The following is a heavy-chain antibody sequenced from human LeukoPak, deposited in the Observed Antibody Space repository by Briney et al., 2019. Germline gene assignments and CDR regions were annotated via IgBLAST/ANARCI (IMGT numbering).Heavy chain of an antibody. J-gene: IGHJ6*03. D-gene: IGHD1-7*01. CDR2: IKQDGSEK. CDR1: GFTVSSFE. Sequence: GGSLRLSCEASGFTVSSFEINWVRQAPGKGLEWVANIKQDGSEKYYVDSVKGRFTISRDNAKNSLYLQMNSLRAEDTAVYYCARVGWLELSYYYYYMDVWGKGTTVTVSS. V-gene: IGHV3-7*01. CDR3: ARVGWLELSYYYYYMDV.